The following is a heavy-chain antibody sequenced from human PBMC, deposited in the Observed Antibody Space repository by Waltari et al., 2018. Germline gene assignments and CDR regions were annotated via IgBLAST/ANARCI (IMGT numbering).Heavy chain of an antibody. CDR1: GGSFSGYY. CDR3: ARGLSSWFRWFDP. CDR2: INHSGST. D-gene: IGHD6-13*01. V-gene: IGHV4-34*01. J-gene: IGHJ5*02. Sequence: QVQLQQWGAGLLKPSETLSLTCAVYGGSFSGYYWSWIRQPPGKGLEWIGEINHSGSTNYNPSLKSRVTISVDTSKNQFSLKLSSVTAADTAVYYRARGLSSWFRWFDPGAREPWSPSPQ.